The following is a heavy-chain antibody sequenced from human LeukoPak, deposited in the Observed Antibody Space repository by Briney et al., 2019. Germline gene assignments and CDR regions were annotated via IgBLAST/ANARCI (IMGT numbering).Heavy chain of an antibody. D-gene: IGHD1-26*01. CDR2: ISGSGGST. CDR3: AKGPYIVGATFFDY. CDR1: GFTFSSYA. Sequence: PGGSLRLSCAASGFTFSSYAMSWVRQAPGKGLERVSAISGSGGSTYYADSVKGRFTISRDNSENTLYLQMNSLRAEDTAVYYCAKGPYIVGATFFDYWGQGTLVTVSS. V-gene: IGHV3-23*01. J-gene: IGHJ4*02.